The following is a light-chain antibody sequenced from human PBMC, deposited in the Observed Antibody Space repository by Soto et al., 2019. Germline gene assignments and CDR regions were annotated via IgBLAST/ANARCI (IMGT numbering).Light chain of an antibody. V-gene: IGKV3-20*01. CDR3: PQYAGSPRT. Sequence: IVLTQSPGTVSLYKEERGTLSCRASQNLGTLYLAWFQQKSGQAPRLLIYSASRRATGIPDRFTGSGSGTDFTLTINRVEPEDFAVYFCPQYAGSPRTFGQGSKVDIK. J-gene: IGKJ1*01. CDR2: SAS. CDR1: QNLGTLY.